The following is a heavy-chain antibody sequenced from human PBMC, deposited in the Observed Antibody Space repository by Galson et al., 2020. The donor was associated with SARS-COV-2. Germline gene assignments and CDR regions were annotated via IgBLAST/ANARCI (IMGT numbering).Heavy chain of an antibody. D-gene: IGHD3-22*01. J-gene: IGHJ5*02. CDR2: IYTSGST. V-gene: IGHV4-61*02. CDR1: GGSISGTSYY. CDR3: AREIIVVVSNWFDP. Sequence: SQTLSLTCAVSGGSISGTSYYWSWIRQPAGKGLEWIGRIYTSGSTNYNPSLKSRVTISVDTSKNQFSLKLSSVTAADTAVYYCAREIIVVVSNWFDPWGQGTLVTVSS.